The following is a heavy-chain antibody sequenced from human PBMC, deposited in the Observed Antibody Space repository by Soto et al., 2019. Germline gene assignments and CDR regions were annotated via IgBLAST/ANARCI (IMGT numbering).Heavy chain of an antibody. CDR1: GFTFSSYA. CDR2: ISGSGGTT. J-gene: IGHJ4*02. CDR3: AKDLTYCSSTSCYDAALDY. Sequence: PGGSLRLSCAASGFTFSSYAMNWVRQAPGKGLEWVSAISGSGGTTYYADSVKGRFTISRDNSKNTLCLQMNSLRAEDTAVYYCAKDLTYCSSTSCYDAALDYWGQGTLVTVSS. D-gene: IGHD2-2*01. V-gene: IGHV3-23*01.